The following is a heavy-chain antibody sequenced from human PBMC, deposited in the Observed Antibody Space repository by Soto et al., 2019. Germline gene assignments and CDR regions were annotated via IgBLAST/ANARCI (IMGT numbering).Heavy chain of an antibody. CDR1: GFTFSNYG. CDR2: IWYDGSNK. CDR3: ASALDTAYY. D-gene: IGHD5-18*01. J-gene: IGHJ4*02. V-gene: IGHV3-33*01. Sequence: QVPLVDSGGGVVQPGRSLRLSCAASGFTFSNYGMHWVRQAPGKGPEWVAVIWYDGSNKDYADYVKGPFTISRDTSKNPLELLRDRLRAEDGDGCQCASALDTAYYWGQGTLVTVSS.